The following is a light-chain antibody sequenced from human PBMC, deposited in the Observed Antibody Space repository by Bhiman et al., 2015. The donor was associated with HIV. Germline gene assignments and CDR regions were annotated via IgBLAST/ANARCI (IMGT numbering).Light chain of an antibody. CDR3: QAWDSSIL. CDR2: QDS. CDR1: KLGDKY. V-gene: IGLV3-1*01. Sequence: GSVAPGQTASITCSGDKLGDKYACWYQQKPGQSPVVVIYQDSKRPSGIPERFSGSNSGNTATLTISGTQAMDEADYYCQAWDSSILFGGGTKLTVL. J-gene: IGLJ2*01.